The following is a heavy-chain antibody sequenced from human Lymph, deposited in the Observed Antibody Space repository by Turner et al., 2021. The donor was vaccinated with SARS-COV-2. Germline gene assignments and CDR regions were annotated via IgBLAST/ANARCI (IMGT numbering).Heavy chain of an antibody. Sequence: EVQLLESGGGLVQPGGSLRLSCAASGCPFSSYAISWVRQAPGKGLEWVSVISGSSGSTYCEDSVNGRFTISRDNSKNTLYLKMNSLRAEDTAVYYCAKNEMAMIVVVITLFDYWGQGTLVTVSS. CDR3: AKNEMAMIVVVITLFDY. J-gene: IGHJ4*02. V-gene: IGHV3-23*01. D-gene: IGHD3-22*01. CDR2: ISGSSGST. CDR1: GCPFSSYA.